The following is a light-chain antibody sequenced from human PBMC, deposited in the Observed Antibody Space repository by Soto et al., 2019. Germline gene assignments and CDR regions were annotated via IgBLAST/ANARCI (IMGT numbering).Light chain of an antibody. CDR1: QSIESR. CDR2: GAS. CDR3: QQYYSTPWT. Sequence: IVMTQSPVTLSVSPGERATLSCRASQSIESRLAWYQQRPGQAPRLLIYGASIRATGIPARFSGSGSGTEFTLTISGLQSEDVAVYYCQQYYSTPWTFGQGTNVEIK. J-gene: IGKJ1*01. V-gene: IGKV3-15*01.